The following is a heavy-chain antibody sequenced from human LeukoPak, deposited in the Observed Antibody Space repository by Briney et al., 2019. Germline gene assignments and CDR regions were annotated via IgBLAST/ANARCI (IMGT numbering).Heavy chain of an antibody. D-gene: IGHD1-26*01. J-gene: IGHJ6*03. Sequence: GRSLRLSCAASGFTFSTYVLHWVRQAPGKGLEWVAVISYDGSNKYYADSVKGRFTISRDNPKNTLFLQMNSLRAEDTALYYCAKYPGGFTGIVNYYHMDVWGKGTTVTVSS. V-gene: IGHV3-30*18. CDR2: ISYDGSNK. CDR1: GFTFSTYV. CDR3: AKYPGGFTGIVNYYHMDV.